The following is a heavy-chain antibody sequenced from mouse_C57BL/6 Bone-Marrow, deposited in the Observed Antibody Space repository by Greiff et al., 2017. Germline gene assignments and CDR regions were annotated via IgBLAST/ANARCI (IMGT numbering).Heavy chain of an antibody. CDR2: IYPGDGDT. D-gene: IGHD1-1*01. V-gene: IGHV1-82*01. CDR1: GYAFSSSW. CDR3: ARSGDYGSSYDYYAMDY. Sequence: VQLQQSGPELVKPGASVKISCKASGYAFSSSWMNWVKQRPGKGLEWIGRIYPGDGDTNYNGKFKGKATLTADKTSSTAYMQLSSLTSEDSAVYDCARSGDYGSSYDYYAMDYWGQGTSVTVSS. J-gene: IGHJ4*01.